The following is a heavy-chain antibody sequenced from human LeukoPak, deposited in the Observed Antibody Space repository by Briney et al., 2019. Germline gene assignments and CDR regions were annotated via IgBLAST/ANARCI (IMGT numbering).Heavy chain of an antibody. Sequence: SETLSLTCAVYGGSLGGYSWSWIRQPPGKGLEWIGEINHSGSTNYNPSLKSRVTISVDTSKNQFSLKLSSVTAADTAVYYCARVDGSCSGGSCPSGNWFDPWGQGTLVTVSS. V-gene: IGHV4-34*01. CDR3: ARVDGSCSGGSCPSGNWFDP. D-gene: IGHD2-15*01. CDR1: GGSLGGYS. J-gene: IGHJ5*02. CDR2: INHSGST.